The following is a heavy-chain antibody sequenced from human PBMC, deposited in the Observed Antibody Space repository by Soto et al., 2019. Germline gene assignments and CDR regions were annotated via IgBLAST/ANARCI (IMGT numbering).Heavy chain of an antibody. J-gene: IGHJ4*02. Sequence: PGGSLSLSCAASGFTFSSYAMSWVRQAPGKGLEWVSAISGSGGSTYYADSVKGRFTISRDNSKNTLYLQMNSLRAEDTAVYYCVSSDFSPGKYYFDYWGQGTLVTVSS. CDR3: VSSDFSPGKYYFDY. D-gene: IGHD4-4*01. CDR1: GFTFSSYA. V-gene: IGHV3-23*01. CDR2: ISGSGGST.